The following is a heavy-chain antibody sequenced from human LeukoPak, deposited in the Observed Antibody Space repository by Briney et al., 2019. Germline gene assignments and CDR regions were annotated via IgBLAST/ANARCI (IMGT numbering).Heavy chain of an antibody. D-gene: IGHD1-26*01. CDR1: GVTFSSYS. Sequence: PGGSLRLSCAASGVTFSSYSMNWVRQAPGKGLEWVSSISSSSSYIYYADSVKGRFTISRDNAKNSLYLQMNSLRAEDTAVYYCARAHSGSSLFDYWGQGTLVTVSS. CDR2: ISSSSSYI. V-gene: IGHV3-21*01. CDR3: ARAHSGSSLFDY. J-gene: IGHJ4*02.